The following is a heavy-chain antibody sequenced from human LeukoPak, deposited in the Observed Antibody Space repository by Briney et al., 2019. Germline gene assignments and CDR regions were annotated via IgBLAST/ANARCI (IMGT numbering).Heavy chain of an antibody. J-gene: IGHJ4*02. Sequence: GGSLRLSCAASGFTFSSYAMTWVRQAPGKGLEWVSGISGSGGSTYYADSVKGRFTISRDNSKNTLYLQMNSLRAEDTAVYYCAKEGYYYDSSGYAAYFDYWGQGTLVTVSS. CDR1: GFTFSSYA. CDR2: ISGSGGST. V-gene: IGHV3-23*01. D-gene: IGHD3-22*01. CDR3: AKEGYYYDSSGYAAYFDY.